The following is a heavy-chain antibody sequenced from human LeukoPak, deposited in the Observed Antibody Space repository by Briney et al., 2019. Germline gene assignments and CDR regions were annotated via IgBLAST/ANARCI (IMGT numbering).Heavy chain of an antibody. J-gene: IGHJ4*02. D-gene: IGHD5-18*01. CDR2: IRYDGSNK. CDR3: ANTNTWIQLWFYY. Sequence: PGGSLRLSCAASGFTFSSYGMHWVRQAPGKGLEWVAFIRYDGSNKYYTDSVKGRFTISRDNSKNTLYLQMNSLRAEDTAVYYCANTNTWIQLWFYYWGQGTLVTVSS. V-gene: IGHV3-30*02. CDR1: GFTFSSYG.